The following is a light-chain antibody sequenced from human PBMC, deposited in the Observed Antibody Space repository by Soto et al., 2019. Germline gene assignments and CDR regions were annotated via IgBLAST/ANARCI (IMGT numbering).Light chain of an antibody. CDR2: GNR. CDR1: SSNLGTGYD. CDR3: QAYDYTLTASV. Sequence: QSVLTQPPSESGAPGQRVTIPCTGNSSNLGTGYDVHWYQQLPGTAPKLVIYGNRNRPSGVPERFSGSKSGTSASLAITGLQPEDEGDYYCQAYDYTLTASVFGGGTKLTVL. V-gene: IGLV1-40*01. J-gene: IGLJ3*02.